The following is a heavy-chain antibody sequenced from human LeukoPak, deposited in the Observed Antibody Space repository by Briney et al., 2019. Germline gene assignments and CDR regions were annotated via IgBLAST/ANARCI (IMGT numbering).Heavy chain of an antibody. J-gene: IGHJ6*03. V-gene: IGHV3-53*01. CDR1: GFTVSSNY. Sequence: GGSLRLSCAASGFTVSSNYMSWVRQAPGKGLEWVSVIYSGGSTYYADSVEGRFTISRDNSKNTLYLQMNSLRAEDTAVYYCARGRRGLLRYYYYYMDVWGKGTTVTISS. D-gene: IGHD1-26*01. CDR3: ARGRRGLLRYYYYYMDV. CDR2: IYSGGST.